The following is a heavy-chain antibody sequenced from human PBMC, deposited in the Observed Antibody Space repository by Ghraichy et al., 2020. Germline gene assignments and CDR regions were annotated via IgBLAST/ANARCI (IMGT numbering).Heavy chain of an antibody. J-gene: IGHJ6*02. Sequence: SETLSLTCDVSGGSFSDFYWSWNRQSPGRGLEWIGEIDHRATTYFNPSLNNRVTISVDGSKNQLSLNLTSVTAADTAVYYCATRLYYYYGIDVWGRGTTVTVSS. V-gene: IGHV4-34*01. CDR3: ATRLYYYYGIDV. CDR1: GGSFSDFY. CDR2: IDHRATT.